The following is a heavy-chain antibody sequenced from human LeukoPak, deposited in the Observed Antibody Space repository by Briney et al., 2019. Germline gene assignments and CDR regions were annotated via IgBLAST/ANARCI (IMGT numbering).Heavy chain of an antibody. Sequence: GGSLRLSCAASGFTVSSNYLSWVRQAPGKGLEWVSVIDSGGSTYYADSVKGRFTISRDNSKNTLYLQMNSLRAEDTAVYYCARDDIAVAGQDYWGQGTLVTVSS. CDR2: IDSGGST. V-gene: IGHV3-66*01. D-gene: IGHD6-19*01. J-gene: IGHJ4*02. CDR1: GFTVSSNY. CDR3: ARDDIAVAGQDY.